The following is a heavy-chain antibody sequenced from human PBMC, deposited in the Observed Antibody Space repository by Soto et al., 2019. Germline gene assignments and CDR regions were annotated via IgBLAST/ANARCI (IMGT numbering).Heavy chain of an antibody. V-gene: IGHV3-74*01. D-gene: IGHD3-10*01. CDR2: ISGDGSNT. CDR1: GFTLSRHW. J-gene: IGHJ4*02. CDR3: ARGGPYASGSSYFDY. Sequence: EVRLVESGGGLVQPGGSLRLSCAASGFTLSRHWMHWVRQAPGKGLLWLSRISGDGSNTNNADSVKGRFTSSRDNPKNTLYLQMNSLRVEDTAVYFCARGGPYASGSSYFDYWGQGDLVTVSS.